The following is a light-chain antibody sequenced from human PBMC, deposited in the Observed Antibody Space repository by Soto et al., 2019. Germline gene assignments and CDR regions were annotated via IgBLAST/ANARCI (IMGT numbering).Light chain of an antibody. V-gene: IGKV3-11*01. CDR2: DAS. CDR1: QSVDTS. CDR3: QHRGNWGT. Sequence: ETVLTQSPATLSSSPGESATLSCRTNQSVDTSLAWYQQKPGQAPRLLIYDASSRATGIPVRFSGSGSGTDFTLTISSLEPEDFAVYYCQHRGNWGTFGGGTKVEIK. J-gene: IGKJ4*01.